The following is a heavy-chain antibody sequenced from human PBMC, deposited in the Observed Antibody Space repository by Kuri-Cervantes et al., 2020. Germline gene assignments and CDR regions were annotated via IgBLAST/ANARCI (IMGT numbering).Heavy chain of an antibody. Sequence: SETLSLTCTVSGGSISSGGYYWSWIRQHPGKGLEWIGYIYYSGSTYYNPSLKSLVTISVDTSKNQFSLKLSSVTAADTAVYYCARGGSGGYDFFIPPYFDYWGQGTLVTVSS. CDR2: IYYSGST. CDR3: ARGGSGGYDFFIPPYFDY. CDR1: GGSISSGGYY. J-gene: IGHJ4*02. D-gene: IGHD5-12*01. V-gene: IGHV4-31*01.